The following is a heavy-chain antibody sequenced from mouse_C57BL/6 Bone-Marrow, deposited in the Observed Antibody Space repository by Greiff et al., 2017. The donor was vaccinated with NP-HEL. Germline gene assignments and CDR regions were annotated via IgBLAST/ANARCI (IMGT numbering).Heavy chain of an antibody. CDR2: LSDGGSYT. CDR1: GFTFSSYA. CDR3: AREGDDYEAFDY. D-gene: IGHD2-4*01. V-gene: IGHV5-4*01. Sequence: EVKLMESGGGLVKPGGSLKLSCAASGFTFSSYAMSWVRQTPEKRLEWVATLSDGGSYTYYPDNVKGRFTISRDNAKNNLYLQMSHLKSEDTAMYYCAREGDDYEAFDYWGQGTTLTVSS. J-gene: IGHJ2*01.